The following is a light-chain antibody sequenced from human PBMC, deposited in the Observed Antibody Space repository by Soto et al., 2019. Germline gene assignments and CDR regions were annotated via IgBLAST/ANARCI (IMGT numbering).Light chain of an antibody. J-gene: IGLJ1*01. V-gene: IGLV2-8*01. CDR1: SSGVGGYNY. CDR3: LSYADTAYV. Sequence: QSVLTQPPSASGSPGQSVTISCAGSSSGVGGYNYVSGYQQYPGKVPKPMIYEVSERPSAVPDRSSGSKSANTAFLTVSGLQAEDEADYYCLSYADTAYVFGTGPTVTVL. CDR2: EVS.